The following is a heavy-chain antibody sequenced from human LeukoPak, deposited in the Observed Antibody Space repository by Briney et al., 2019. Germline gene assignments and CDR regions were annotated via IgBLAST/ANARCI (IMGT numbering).Heavy chain of an antibody. Sequence: GGSLRLCCAASGFTFSSYTFHWVRRAPGKGLEWVAVQDGNNKFCTDSVKGRFTISRDNSKSTLYLQMNSLRAEDTAVYYCPRDDRGYRGYHFDHWGQGTLVTVSS. CDR1: GFTFSSYT. V-gene: IGHV3-30-3*01. D-gene: IGHD5-12*01. CDR2: QDGNNK. J-gene: IGHJ4*02. CDR3: PRDDRGYRGYHFDH.